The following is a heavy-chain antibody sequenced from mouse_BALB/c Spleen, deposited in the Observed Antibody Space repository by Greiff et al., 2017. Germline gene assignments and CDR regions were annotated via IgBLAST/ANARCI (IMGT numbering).Heavy chain of an antibody. CDR2: ISSGGGST. J-gene: IGHJ2*01. V-gene: IGHV5-12-1*01. D-gene: IGHD2-10*02. Sequence: EVKLVESGGGLVKPGGSLKLSCAASGFAFSSYDMSWVRQTPEKRLERVAYISSGGGSTYYPDTVKGRFTISRDNAKNTLYLQMSSLKSEDTAMYYCARYYLGYGNPDYWGQGTTLTVSS. CDR3: ARYYLGYGNPDY. CDR1: GFAFSSYD.